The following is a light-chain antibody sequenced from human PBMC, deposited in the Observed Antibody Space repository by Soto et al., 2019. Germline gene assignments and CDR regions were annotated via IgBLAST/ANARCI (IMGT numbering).Light chain of an antibody. CDR2: AAS. CDR3: QECNTAPTWT. CDR1: QGISNY. Sequence: DIPMTQSPSSLSASVGDRVTITCRASQGISNYLAGYQQKPGKVPNLLIYAASTLQSGVPSRFSGSGSGTDFTLTISSLQPEDVASYYCQECNTAPTWTFGQGTKVEV. V-gene: IGKV1-27*01. J-gene: IGKJ1*01.